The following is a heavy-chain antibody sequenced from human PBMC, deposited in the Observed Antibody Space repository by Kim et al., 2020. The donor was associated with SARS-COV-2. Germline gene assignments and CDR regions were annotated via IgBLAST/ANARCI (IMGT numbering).Heavy chain of an antibody. CDR3: ARGEYYDFWSGYYFAY. D-gene: IGHD3-3*01. V-gene: IGHV3-33*01. J-gene: IGHJ4*01. CDR2: IWYDGSNK. CDR1: GFTFSSYG. Sequence: GGSLRLSCAASGFTFSSYGMHWVRQAPGKGLEWVAVIWYDGSNKYYADSVKGRFTISRDNSKNTLYLQMNSLRAEDTVVYYCARGEYYDFWSGYYFAYWG.